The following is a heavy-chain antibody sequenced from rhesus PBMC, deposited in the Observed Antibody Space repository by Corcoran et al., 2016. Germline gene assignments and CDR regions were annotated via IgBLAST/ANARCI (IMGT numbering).Heavy chain of an antibody. CDR2: INPSNGNT. J-gene: IGHJ4*01. D-gene: IGHD4-17*01. CDR3: ARRRLWFDY. Sequence: QVQLVQSGAEVKKPGASVQLSCKASGYTFTSYYITWVRPAPEQVLDWMGWINPSNGNTGYAQKFQGRVTMTRDTSTSTAYMELNSLRSEDTAVYYCARRRLWFDYWGQGVLVTVSS. V-gene: IGHV1S9*01. CDR1: GYTFTSYY.